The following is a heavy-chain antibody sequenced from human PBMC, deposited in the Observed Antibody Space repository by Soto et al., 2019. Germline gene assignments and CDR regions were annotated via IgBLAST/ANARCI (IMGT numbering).Heavy chain of an antibody. V-gene: IGHV3-23*01. CDR3: AKDRVAVAGRIYYYYYGMDV. Sequence: GGSLRLSCAASGFTFSSYAMSWVRQAPGKGLEWVSAISGSGGSTYYADSVKGRFTISRDNSKNTLYLQMNSLRAEDTAVYYCAKDRVAVAGRIYYYYYGMDVWGQGTTVTVSS. D-gene: IGHD6-19*01. CDR1: GFTFSSYA. J-gene: IGHJ6*02. CDR2: ISGSGGST.